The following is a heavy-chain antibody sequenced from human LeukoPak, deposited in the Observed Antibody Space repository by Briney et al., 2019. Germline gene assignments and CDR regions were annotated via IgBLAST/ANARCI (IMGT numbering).Heavy chain of an antibody. V-gene: IGHV3-21*01. J-gene: IGHJ4*02. CDR1: GSTFSSYY. CDR2: ISIGSSYI. Sequence: GRSLRLSCAPSGSTFSSYYMNWVRPPPGKGLEWVSSISIGSSYIYYADSVKGRFTISRDNAKNSLYLPMNTPRAEATVAYYCARGVFLGCPFDSWGQGNLVTVSS. CDR3: ARGVFLGCPFDS. D-gene: IGHD2/OR15-2a*01.